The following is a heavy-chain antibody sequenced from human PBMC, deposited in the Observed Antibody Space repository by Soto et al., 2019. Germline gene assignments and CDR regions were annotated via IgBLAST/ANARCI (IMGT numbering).Heavy chain of an antibody. Sequence: QVQLVQSGAEVKKPGSSVKVSCKASGGTFSSYAISWVRQAPGQGLEWMGGIIPIFGTANYAQKFQGRVTITADEATSAAYMERSSLRAEDTAVYYCASAATSAPICGVVGSFDYGGQGTLVTVSS. CDR1: GGTFSSYA. J-gene: IGHJ4*02. D-gene: IGHD3-3*01. CDR2: IIPIFGTA. CDR3: ASAATSAPICGVVGSFDY. V-gene: IGHV1-69*01.